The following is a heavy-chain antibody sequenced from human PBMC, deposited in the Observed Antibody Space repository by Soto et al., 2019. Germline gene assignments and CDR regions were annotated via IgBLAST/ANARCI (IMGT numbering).Heavy chain of an antibody. V-gene: IGHV4-61*03. D-gene: IGHD5-12*01. CDR3: AGGTDGKKVAY. J-gene: IGHJ4*02. CDR1: GGSVSSEHYY. CDR2: FFYTGST. Sequence: QVQLQESGPGLVKSSETLSLTCTVSGGSVSSEHYYWNWIRQPPGKGLEWIGYFFYTGSTNYNPSLQSPITMSVVVVKDHFSLGLNPGTGADTAVYYCAGGTDGKKVAYWGQGALVTVSS.